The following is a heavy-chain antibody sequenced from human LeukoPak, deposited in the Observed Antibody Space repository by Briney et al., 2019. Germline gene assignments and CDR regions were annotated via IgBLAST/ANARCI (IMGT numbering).Heavy chain of an antibody. V-gene: IGHV4-31*03. J-gene: IGHJ6*02. CDR1: GGSISSGGYY. Sequence: SETLSLTCTVSGGSISSGGYYWSWIRQHPGKGLEWIGYIYYSGSTYYNPSLKSRVTISVDTSKNQFSLKLSSVTAADTAVYYCARVASLMMCSSYYGMDVWGQGTTVTVSS. D-gene: IGHD6-6*01. CDR3: ARVASLMMCSSYYGMDV. CDR2: IYYSGST.